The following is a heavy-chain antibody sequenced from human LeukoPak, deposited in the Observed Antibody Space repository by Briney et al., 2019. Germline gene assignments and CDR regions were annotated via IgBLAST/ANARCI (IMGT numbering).Heavy chain of an antibody. Sequence: SETLSLTCTVSGGSISGYYWSWIRQPPGKGLEWIGYIYYSGSTNYNPSLKSRVTISVDTSKNQFSLKLRSVTAADTAVYYCARSHRFGSYYNYWGQGTLVTVSS. CDR3: ARSHRFGSYYNY. D-gene: IGHD3-10*01. J-gene: IGHJ4*02. V-gene: IGHV4-59*08. CDR2: IYYSGST. CDR1: GGSISGYY.